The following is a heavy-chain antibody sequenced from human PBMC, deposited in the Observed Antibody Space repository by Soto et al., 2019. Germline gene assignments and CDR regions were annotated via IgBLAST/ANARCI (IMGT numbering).Heavy chain of an antibody. D-gene: IGHD3-10*01. CDR1: GGSISSGGYY. CDR3: ARDYGSGKTEYGMDV. J-gene: IGHJ6*02. CDR2: IYYSGST. Sequence: QVQLQESGPGLVKPSQTLSLTCTVSGGSISSGGYYWSWIRQHPGKGLEWIGYIYYSGSTYYNPSLNSRVTIAVDTPKNQFSLKLSSVTAADTAVYYCARDYGSGKTEYGMDVWGQGTTVTVSS. V-gene: IGHV4-31*03.